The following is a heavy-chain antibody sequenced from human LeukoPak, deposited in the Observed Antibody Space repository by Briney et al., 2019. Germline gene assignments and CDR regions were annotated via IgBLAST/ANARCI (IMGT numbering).Heavy chain of an antibody. D-gene: IGHD2-2*01. CDR3: ARGSMPYVE. V-gene: IGHV3-30-3*01. J-gene: IGHJ4*02. CDR1: GFTFSSYA. CDR2: ISYDGSNK. Sequence: GGSLRLSCAASGFTFSSYAMHWVRQAPGKGLEWVAVISYDGSNKYYADSVKGRFTNSRDNSKNTLYLQMNSLRAEDTAVYYCARGSMPYVEWGQGTLVTVSS.